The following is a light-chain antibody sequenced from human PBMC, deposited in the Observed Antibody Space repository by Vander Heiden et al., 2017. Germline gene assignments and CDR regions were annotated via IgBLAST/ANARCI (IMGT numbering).Light chain of an antibody. CDR2: GNN. J-gene: IGLJ1*01. V-gene: IGLV1-40*01. CDR3: QSHDSSLSSFV. CDR1: SSNIGATYD. Sequence: QSVLTQPPSVSRAPGQRATTSCTRSSSNIGATYDEHSYQQLPGTAPNVIITGNNNRPSGVPERFSGSKSGTSAYLAITGLQAEDEADYYCQSHDSSLSSFVFGTGTKVTVL.